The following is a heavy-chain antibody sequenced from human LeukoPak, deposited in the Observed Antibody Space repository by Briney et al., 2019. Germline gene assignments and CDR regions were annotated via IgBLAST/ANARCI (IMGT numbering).Heavy chain of an antibody. D-gene: IGHD1-7*01. CDR2: ISASNGNT. CDR3: ARYPLYYISNWHYYFDY. Sequence: GASVKVSRKASGYTFSSYGVTWVRQAPGQGLEWVGWISASNGNTNYAQKLQGRVTMTTDTSTSTAYMELRSLRSDDTAVYYCARYPLYYISNWHYYFDYWGQGTLLTVSS. J-gene: IGHJ4*02. CDR1: GYTFSSYG. V-gene: IGHV1-18*01.